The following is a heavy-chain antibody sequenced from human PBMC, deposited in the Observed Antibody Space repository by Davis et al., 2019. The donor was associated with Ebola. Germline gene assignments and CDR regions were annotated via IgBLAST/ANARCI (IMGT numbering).Heavy chain of an antibody. J-gene: IGHJ4*02. Sequence: GGSLRLSCSASGFTFSSYAMSWVRQAPGKGLEWLSCIIGSGSTTYYADSVKGRFTISRDNSKSTLYLQMSSLRAEDTAVYYCVRSSALGWGTPVDSWGQGSLVTVSP. CDR2: IIGSGSTT. CDR1: GFTFSSYA. D-gene: IGHD3-16*01. V-gene: IGHV3-23*01. CDR3: VRSSALGWGTPVDS.